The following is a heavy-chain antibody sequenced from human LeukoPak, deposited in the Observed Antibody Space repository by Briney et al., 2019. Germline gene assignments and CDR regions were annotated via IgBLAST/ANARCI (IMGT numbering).Heavy chain of an antibody. CDR3: TTDTPDLLYCSSTGCIGDFDY. V-gene: IGHV3-15*01. Sequence: SGGSLRLSCAASGFTFSNAWMSWVRQAPGKGLEWVDRIKSKTDGGTTIYAAPVKGRFTISRDDSKNTLYLQMNSLKTEGTAVYFCTTDTPDLLYCSSTGCIGDFDYWGQGTLVTVSS. D-gene: IGHD2-2*01. CDR2: IKSKTDGGTT. CDR1: GFTFSNAW. J-gene: IGHJ4*02.